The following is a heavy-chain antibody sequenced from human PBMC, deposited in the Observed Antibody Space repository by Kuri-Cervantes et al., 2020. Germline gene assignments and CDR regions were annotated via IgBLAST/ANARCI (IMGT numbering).Heavy chain of an antibody. CDR2: IYYSGST. CDR1: GGSISSSSYY. CDR3: ARHKPASGFGELLRAFDI. D-gene: IGHD3-10*01. Sequence: GSLRLSCTVSGGSISSSSYYWGWIRQPPGKGLEWIGSIYYSGSTYYNPSLKSRVPISVDTSKNQFSLKLSSVTAADTAVYYCARHKPASGFGELLRAFDIWGQGTMVTVSS. V-gene: IGHV4-39*01. J-gene: IGHJ3*02.